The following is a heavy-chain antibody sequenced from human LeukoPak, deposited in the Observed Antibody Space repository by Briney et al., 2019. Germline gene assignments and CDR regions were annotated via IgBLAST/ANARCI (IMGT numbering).Heavy chain of an antibody. CDR2: IYYSGST. D-gene: IGHD2-21*01. J-gene: IGHJ3*02. V-gene: IGHV4-30-4*02. Sequence: SETLSLTCTVSGGSISSGDYYWSWIRQPPGKGLEWIGYIYYSGSTYYNPSLKSRVTISVDTSKNQFSLKLSSVTAADTAVYYCARVTHYCGGDCYNEPLDAFDIWGQGTMVTVSS. CDR1: GGSISSGDYY. CDR3: ARVTHYCGGDCYNEPLDAFDI.